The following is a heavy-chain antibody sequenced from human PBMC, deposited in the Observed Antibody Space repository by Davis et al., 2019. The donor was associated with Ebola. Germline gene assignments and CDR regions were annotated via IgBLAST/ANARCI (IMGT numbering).Heavy chain of an antibody. J-gene: IGHJ6*02. Sequence: PGGSLRLSCAASGFTFSSYWMSWVRQAPGKGLEWVANIKQDGSEKYYVDSVKGRFTISRDNAKNSLYLQMNSLRAEDTAVYYCARDRRWRIAAAGTNYYYYGMDVWGQGTTVTVSS. D-gene: IGHD6-13*01. CDR1: GFTFSSYW. V-gene: IGHV3-7*03. CDR2: IKQDGSEK. CDR3: ARDRRWRIAAAGTNYYYYGMDV.